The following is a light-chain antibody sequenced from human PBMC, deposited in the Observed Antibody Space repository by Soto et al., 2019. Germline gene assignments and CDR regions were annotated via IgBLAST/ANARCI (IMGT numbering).Light chain of an antibody. J-gene: IGKJ5*01. CDR1: QSLISIIGNTY. CDR2: EVY. CDR3: MQGTHWPQIT. Sequence: VVLTQSPLSLPVTLGQPSAISFMSSQSLISIIGNTYLNWYPQRPGQSPRRLSYEVYMRDSGVPDRFSGSGSGTDFTLKINRVEGEDLGVYCCMQGTHWPQITFGQGTRLENK. V-gene: IGKV2-30*01.